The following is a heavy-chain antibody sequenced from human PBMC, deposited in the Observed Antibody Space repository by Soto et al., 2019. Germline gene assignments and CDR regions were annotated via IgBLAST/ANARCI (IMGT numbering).Heavy chain of an antibody. V-gene: IGHV4-59*08. J-gene: IGHJ4*02. Sequence: PSVTLPLTCTVSGVSISSYYWSWLRQPPGKGLEWIGYIYYSGSTNYNPSLKSRVTISVDTSKNQFSLKLSSVTAADTAVYYCARAPLWFGELLSYDYWGQGTLVTSPQ. CDR1: GVSISSYY. CDR3: ARAPLWFGELLSYDY. CDR2: IYYSGST. D-gene: IGHD3-10*01.